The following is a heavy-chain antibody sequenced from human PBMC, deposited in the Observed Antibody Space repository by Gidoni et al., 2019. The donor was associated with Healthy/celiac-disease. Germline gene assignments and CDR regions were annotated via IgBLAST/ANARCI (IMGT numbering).Heavy chain of an antibody. J-gene: IGHJ6*02. D-gene: IGHD3-22*01. CDR1: GGTFSSYA. CDR3: ARVRGAGEWWDSSGYYYYYGMDV. Sequence: QVQLVQSGAEVKKPGSSVKVSCKASGGTFSSYAISWVRQAPGQGLEWMGGIIPIFGTANYAQKFQGRVTITADESTSTAYMELSSLRSEDTAVYYCARVRGAGEWWDSSGYYYYYGMDVWGQGTTVTVSS. CDR2: IIPIFGTA. V-gene: IGHV1-69*01.